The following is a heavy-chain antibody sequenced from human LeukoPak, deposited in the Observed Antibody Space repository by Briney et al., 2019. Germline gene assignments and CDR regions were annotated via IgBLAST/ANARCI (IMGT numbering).Heavy chain of an antibody. CDR3: TRDHRAMGRDTKGFDP. D-gene: IGHD2-2*01. Sequence: PGGSLRLSCEVSGFTVSNNYMSWVRQAPGKGLEWVSVIESGGKTSYGDSVKGRFTISRDNSKNTLYLQMNSLVAEDTAVYYCTRDHRAMGRDTKGFDPWGQGTLVTVSS. CDR2: IESGGKT. V-gene: IGHV3-53*01. CDR1: GFTVSNNY. J-gene: IGHJ5*02.